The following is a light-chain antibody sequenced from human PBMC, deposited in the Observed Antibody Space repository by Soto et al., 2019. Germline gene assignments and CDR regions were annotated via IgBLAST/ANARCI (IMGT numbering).Light chain of an antibody. J-gene: IGKJ4*01. CDR1: QSISTY. CDR2: TTS. V-gene: IGKV1-39*01. Sequence: DIQMTQSPSSLSASVGDRVTITCRSSQSISTYLNWYQQKPGKAPNLLIYTTSNLESGVPSRFSGSGSGTDFTLTINSLQPEDFATYYCQQLNTYPVTFGGGTKVDIK. CDR3: QQLNTYPVT.